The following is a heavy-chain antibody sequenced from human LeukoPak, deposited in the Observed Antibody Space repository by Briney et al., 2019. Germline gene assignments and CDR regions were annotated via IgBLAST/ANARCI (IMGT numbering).Heavy chain of an antibody. CDR1: GFTFSSYS. D-gene: IGHD3-22*01. V-gene: IGHV3-21*01. CDR2: ISSSSSYI. CDR3: ARMARYYYDSSGYAQFYYFDY. J-gene: IGHJ4*02. Sequence: GGSLRLSCAASGFTFSSYSMNWVRQAPGKGLEWVSSISSSSSYIYYADSAKGRFTISRDNAKNSLYLQMNSLRAEDTAVYYCARMARYYYDSSGYAQFYYFDYWGQGTLVTVSS.